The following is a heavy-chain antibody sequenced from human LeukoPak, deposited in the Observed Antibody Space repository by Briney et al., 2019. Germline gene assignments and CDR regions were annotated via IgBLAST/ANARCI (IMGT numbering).Heavy chain of an antibody. CDR2: IKQDGSEK. CDR1: GFTFTTYW. CDR3: ARSARLMKGVVEVTALDD. D-gene: IGHD3-3*01. Sequence: PGGSLRLSCAASGFTFTTYWMSWVRQAPGKGLEWVANIKQDGSEKYYVDSVKGRFTISRDNAKNSLYLQMNSLRVEDTAVYYCARSARLMKGVVEVTALDDWGQGTLVTVSS. V-gene: IGHV3-7*01. J-gene: IGHJ4*02.